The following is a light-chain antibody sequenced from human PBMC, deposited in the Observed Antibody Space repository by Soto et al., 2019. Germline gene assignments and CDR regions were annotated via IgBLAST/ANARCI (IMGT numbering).Light chain of an antibody. CDR2: EAS. J-gene: IGKJ1*01. Sequence: ETVLTQSPGTLSLSPGDRATLSCRASQRVSTFLAWYQQRPGQAPRLLISEASNRATGIPARFSGSGSGTDFTLTISSLEPEDFAVYYCQQSHNWPRTFGQGTKVDNK. CDR3: QQSHNWPRT. CDR1: QRVSTF. V-gene: IGKV3-11*01.